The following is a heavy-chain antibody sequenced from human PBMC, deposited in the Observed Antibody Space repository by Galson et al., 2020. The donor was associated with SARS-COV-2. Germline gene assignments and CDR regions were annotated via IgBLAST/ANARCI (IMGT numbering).Heavy chain of an antibody. CDR1: GYSFTSHG. Sequence: ASVNVSCKGSGYSFTSHGLSWARQAPGQELEWMGLTSAHNGKTYYVQKFQGRVTMPTDTSTTTAYMELRSLTSDETAVYYCARGRNDDSDYYYEYGGQGALLIVSS. J-gene: IGHJ4*02. V-gene: IGHV1-18*01. CDR2: TSAHNGKT. D-gene: IGHD4-17*01. CDR3: ARGRNDDSDYYYEY.